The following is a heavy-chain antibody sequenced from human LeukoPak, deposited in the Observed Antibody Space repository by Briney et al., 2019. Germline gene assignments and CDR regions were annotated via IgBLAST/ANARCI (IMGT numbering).Heavy chain of an antibody. CDR3: ARRDWRRGCFDY. V-gene: IGHV3-30*04. D-gene: IGHD3-9*01. J-gene: IGHJ4*02. Sequence: GGSLRLSCAASGFTFSSYAMHWVRQAPGKGLEWVAVISYDGSNKYYADSVKGRFTISRDNSKNTLYLQMNSLRAEDTAVYYCARRDWRRGCFDYWGQGTLVTVSS. CDR2: ISYDGSNK. CDR1: GFTFSSYA.